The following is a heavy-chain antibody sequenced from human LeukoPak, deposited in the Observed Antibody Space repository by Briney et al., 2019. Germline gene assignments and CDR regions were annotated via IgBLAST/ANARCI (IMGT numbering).Heavy chain of an antibody. D-gene: IGHD3-22*01. CDR1: GGSISSGGYY. CDR3: ARVSGGYSAPSPLDY. J-gene: IGHJ4*02. V-gene: IGHV4-31*03. CDR2: IYYSGST. Sequence: SETLSLTCTVSGGSISSGGYYWSWIRQHPGKGLEWIGYIYYSGSTYYNPSLKSRVTISVDTSKNQFSLKLSSVTAADTAVYYCARVSGGYSAPSPLDYWGQGTLVTVSS.